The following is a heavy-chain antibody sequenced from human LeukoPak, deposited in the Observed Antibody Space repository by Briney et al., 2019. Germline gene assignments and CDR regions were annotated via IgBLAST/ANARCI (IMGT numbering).Heavy chain of an antibody. CDR1: GGSISNYY. CDR3: ARDKGSGWYDY. V-gene: IGHV4-59*01. D-gene: IGHD6-19*01. CDR2: IFYSGNT. J-gene: IGHJ4*02. Sequence: SETLSLTCTVSGGSISNYYWIWIRQPPGKGLEWIGYIFYSGNTYYNPSLKSRVTVSVDTSKNQLSLKLSSVTAADTAVYYCARDKGSGWYDYWGQGTLVTVSS.